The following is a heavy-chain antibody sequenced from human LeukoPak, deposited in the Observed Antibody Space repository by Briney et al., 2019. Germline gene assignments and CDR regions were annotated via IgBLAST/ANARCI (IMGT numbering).Heavy chain of an antibody. J-gene: IGHJ4*02. CDR1: GYTFTSYG. D-gene: IGHD1-26*01. CDR2: INPNSGGT. V-gene: IGHV1-2*02. Sequence: ASVKVSCKASGYTFTSYGISWVRQAPGQGLEWMGWINPNSGGTNYAPKFQGRVTMTRDTSISTTYMELSRLRSDDTAVYYCARGGNFDYWGQGTLVTVSS. CDR3: ARGGNFDY.